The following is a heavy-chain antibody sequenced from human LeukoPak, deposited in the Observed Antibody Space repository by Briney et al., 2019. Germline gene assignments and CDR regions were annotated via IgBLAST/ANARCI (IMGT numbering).Heavy chain of an antibody. CDR2: ISYDGSNK. Sequence: GGSLRLSCAASGFTFSSYAMHWVRQAPGKGLEWVAVISYDGSNKYYADSVKGRFTISRDNSKNTLYLQMNSLRAEDTAAYYCARGIVVVPAALFDYWGQGTLVTVSS. J-gene: IGHJ4*02. D-gene: IGHD2-2*01. CDR3: ARGIVVVPAALFDY. CDR1: GFTFSSYA. V-gene: IGHV3-30-3*01.